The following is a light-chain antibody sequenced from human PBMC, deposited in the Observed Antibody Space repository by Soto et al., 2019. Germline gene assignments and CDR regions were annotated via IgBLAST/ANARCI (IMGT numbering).Light chain of an antibody. Sequence: EIVLTQSPATLSLSPGERATLSCRASQRVSSYLAWYQQKPGQAPRLLIYDASNRANGIPARFSGSGSGTDFTLTISSLEPEDFAVYYCQQRSNWPPSITFGQGTRLEIK. V-gene: IGKV3-11*01. CDR1: QRVSSY. CDR3: QQRSNWPPSIT. CDR2: DAS. J-gene: IGKJ5*01.